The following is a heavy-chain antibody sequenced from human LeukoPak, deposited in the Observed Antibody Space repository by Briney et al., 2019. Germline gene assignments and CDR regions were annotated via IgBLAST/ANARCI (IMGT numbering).Heavy chain of an antibody. CDR3: ARDDGVRYDILTGYHA. Sequence: PGGSLRLSCAASGFTVSSNYMSWVRQAPGKGLEWVSVIYSGGSTYYADSVKGRFTISRDNSKNTLYLQMDSLRAEDTAVYYCARDDGVRYDILTGYHAWGQGTLVTVSS. D-gene: IGHD3-9*01. CDR2: IYSGGST. CDR1: GFTVSSNY. V-gene: IGHV3-53*01. J-gene: IGHJ4*02.